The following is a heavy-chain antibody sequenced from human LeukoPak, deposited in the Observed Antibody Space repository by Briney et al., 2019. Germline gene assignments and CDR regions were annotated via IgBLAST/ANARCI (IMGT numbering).Heavy chain of an antibody. CDR1: GGSISSTSYY. CDR2: IYYSGST. Sequence: SETLSLTCTVSGGSISSTSYYWGWIRQPPGKGLEWIGSIYYSGSTHYNPSLKSRVTISVDTSKNQFSLKLSSVTAADTAVYYCARLGGAPSYFDYWGQGTLVTVSS. CDR3: ARLGGAPSYFDY. D-gene: IGHD1-26*01. V-gene: IGHV4-39*01. J-gene: IGHJ4*02.